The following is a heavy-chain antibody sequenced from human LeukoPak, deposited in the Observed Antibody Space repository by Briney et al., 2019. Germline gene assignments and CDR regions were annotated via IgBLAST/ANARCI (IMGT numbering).Heavy chain of an antibody. CDR1: GGSISSGDYY. CDR3: ATTLDYGDYGLDY. J-gene: IGHJ4*02. CDR2: IYYSGST. D-gene: IGHD4-17*01. V-gene: IGHV4-30-4*01. Sequence: SETLSLTCTVSGGSISSGDYYWGWIRQPPGKGLEWIGYIYYSGSTYYNPSLKSRVTISVDTSKNQFSLKLSSVTAADTAVYYRATTLDYGDYGLDYWGQGTLVTVSS.